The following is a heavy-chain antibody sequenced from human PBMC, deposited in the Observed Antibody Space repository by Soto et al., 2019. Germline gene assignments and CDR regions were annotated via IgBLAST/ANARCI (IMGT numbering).Heavy chain of an antibody. Sequence: GESLKISCKGSGYRFTNYWIGWVRQMPGKGLEWMGLIYTGDSDTRYSPSFQGQVTISADKSISTAYLQGSSLKASDTAMYYCVLVVRGVITEAYYFDYWGQGTLVTVSS. J-gene: IGHJ4*02. CDR2: IYTGDSDT. V-gene: IGHV5-51*01. CDR1: GYRFTNYW. D-gene: IGHD3-10*01. CDR3: VLVVRGVITEAYYFDY.